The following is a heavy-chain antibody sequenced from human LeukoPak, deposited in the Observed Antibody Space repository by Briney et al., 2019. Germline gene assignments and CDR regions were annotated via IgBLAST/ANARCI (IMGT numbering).Heavy chain of an antibody. J-gene: IGHJ4*02. CDR2: ISYDGSNK. CDR1: GFTFSSYA. V-gene: IGHV3-30*04. Sequence: PGGSLRLSCAASGFTFSSYAMHWVRQAPGKGLEWVAVISYDGSNKYYADSVKGRFTISRDNSKNTLYLQMNSLRAEDTAVYYCARALNPYVRGLWELLKDWGQGTLVTVSS. CDR3: ARALNPYVRGLWELLKD. D-gene: IGHD1-26*01.